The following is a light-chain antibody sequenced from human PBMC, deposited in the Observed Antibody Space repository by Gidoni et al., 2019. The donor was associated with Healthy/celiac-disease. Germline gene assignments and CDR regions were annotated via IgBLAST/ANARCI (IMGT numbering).Light chain of an antibody. CDR3: QQRSNWPIT. CDR2: DAS. V-gene: IGKV3-11*01. J-gene: IGKJ5*01. Sequence: ESVLTQSPATLSLSPGERATLSCSASQSDGSYLAWYQQKPGQAPRLLIYDASNRSTGIPARFSGSGSGTSFTLTISSLEPEDFAVYYCQQRSNWPITFGQXTRLEIK. CDR1: QSDGSY.